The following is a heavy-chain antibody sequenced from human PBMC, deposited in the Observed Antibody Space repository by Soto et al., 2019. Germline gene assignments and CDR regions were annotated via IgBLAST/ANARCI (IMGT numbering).Heavy chain of an antibody. Sequence: PGGSLRLSCAASGFNFVGYYMSWIRHAPGKGLEWLSYISTSSTYTKYADSVKGRFNVSRDNANNSLYLQMNSLRVEDTAVYYFARQHGLRTRFGSWGQGALVTVSS. CDR2: ISTSSTYT. J-gene: IGHJ4*02. CDR1: GFNFVGYY. D-gene: IGHD2-21*01. CDR3: ARQHGLRTRFGS. V-gene: IGHV3-11*06.